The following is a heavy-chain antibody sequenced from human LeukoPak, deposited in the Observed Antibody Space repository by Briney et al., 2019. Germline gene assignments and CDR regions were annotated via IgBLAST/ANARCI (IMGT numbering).Heavy chain of an antibody. J-gene: IGHJ4*02. CDR1: GFTFSSYA. V-gene: IGHV3-23*01. Sequence: GGPLRLSCAASGFTFSSYAMSWVRQAPGKGLEWVSAISGSGGSTYYADSVKGRFTISRDNSKNTLYLQMNSLRAEDTAVYYCAKDRTSGSYRYFDYWGQGTLVTVSS. CDR3: AKDRTSGSYRYFDY. D-gene: IGHD1-26*01. CDR2: ISGSGGST.